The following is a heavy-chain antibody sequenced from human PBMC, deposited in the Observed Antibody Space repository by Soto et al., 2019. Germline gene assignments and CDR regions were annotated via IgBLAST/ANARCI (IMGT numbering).Heavy chain of an antibody. CDR1: GGSFSGYY. V-gene: IGHV4-34*01. CDR3: ARVHMVRGVIKAYYGMDV. J-gene: IGHJ6*02. Sequence: SETLSLTCAVYGGSFSGYYWSWIRQPPGKGLEWIGEINHSGSTNYNPSLKSRVTISVDTSKNQFSLKLSSVTAADTAVYYCARVHMVRGVIKAYYGMDVWGQGTTVTVSS. D-gene: IGHD3-10*01. CDR2: INHSGST.